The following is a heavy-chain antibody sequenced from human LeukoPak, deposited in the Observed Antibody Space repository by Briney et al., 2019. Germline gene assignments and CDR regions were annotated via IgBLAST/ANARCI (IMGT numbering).Heavy chain of an antibody. CDR1: GYTFTSYG. J-gene: IGHJ4*02. CDR2: ISAYNGNT. Sequence: ASVKVSCKASGYTFTSYGISWVRQAPGQGLEWMGWISAYNGNTNYAQKLQGRATMTTDTSTSTAYMELRSLRSDDTAVYYCARDRRYYYDSRAPEYYFDYWGQGTLVTVSS. CDR3: ARDRRYYYDSRAPEYYFDY. V-gene: IGHV1-18*01. D-gene: IGHD3-22*01.